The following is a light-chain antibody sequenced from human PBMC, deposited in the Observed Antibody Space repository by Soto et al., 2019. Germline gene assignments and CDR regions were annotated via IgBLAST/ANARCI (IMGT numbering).Light chain of an antibody. V-gene: IGLV2-14*01. Sequence: QSALTQPASVSGSPGQSITISCAGTSSDVGAYNYVSWYRQHPGKVPKLILYEVSNRPSGVSNRFSGSKSGTTASLTISGLQAEDEDDYYCTSYTGTRSPWVFGGGTKLTVL. CDR2: EVS. CDR1: SSDVGAYNY. CDR3: TSYTGTRSPWV. J-gene: IGLJ3*02.